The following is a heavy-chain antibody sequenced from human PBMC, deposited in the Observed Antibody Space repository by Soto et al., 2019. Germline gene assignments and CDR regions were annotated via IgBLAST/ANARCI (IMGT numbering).Heavy chain of an antibody. Sequence: SLRLSCVASGISFSMVGMHWVRQARGKGLEWVAVVRYDGSNIYYADSVKGRFTISRDNSKNTVYLQMKSLRADDTALYFCVRDGVGGPAFFGYFDYWGQGTPVTVSS. CDR2: VRYDGSNI. CDR3: VRDGVGGPAFFGYFDY. V-gene: IGHV3-33*01. CDR1: GISFSMVG. J-gene: IGHJ4*02. D-gene: IGHD1-26*01.